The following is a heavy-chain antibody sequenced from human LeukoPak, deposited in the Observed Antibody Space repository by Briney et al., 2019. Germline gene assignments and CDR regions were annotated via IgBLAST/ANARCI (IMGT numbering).Heavy chain of an antibody. Sequence: GGSLRLFCAASGLTFDDYAMHWVRQAPGKGLEWVSLISGDGGSTYYADSVKGRFTISRDNSKNSLYLQMNSLRTEDTALYYCALGSLLPLDAFDIWGQGTMVTVSS. V-gene: IGHV3-43*02. D-gene: IGHD1-26*01. CDR2: ISGDGGST. CDR3: ALGSLLPLDAFDI. J-gene: IGHJ3*02. CDR1: GLTFDDYA.